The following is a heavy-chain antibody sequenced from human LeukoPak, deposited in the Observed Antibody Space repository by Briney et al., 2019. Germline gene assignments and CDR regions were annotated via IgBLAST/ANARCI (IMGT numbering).Heavy chain of an antibody. Sequence: SETLSLTYTVSGYSISSGYYWGWIRQPPGKGLAWVGSIYHSGSTYYNPSLKSRVTISVDTSKNQFSLKLSSVTAADTAVYYCASDYGSGSYYNIHPSSFNWFDPWGQGTLVTVSS. J-gene: IGHJ5*02. CDR2: IYHSGST. CDR3: ASDYGSGSYYNIHPSSFNWFDP. V-gene: IGHV4-38-2*02. D-gene: IGHD3-10*01. CDR1: GYSISSGYY.